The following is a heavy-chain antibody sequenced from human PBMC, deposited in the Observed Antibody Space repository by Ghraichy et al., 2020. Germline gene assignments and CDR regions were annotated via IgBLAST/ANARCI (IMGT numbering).Heavy chain of an antibody. Sequence: GGSLRLSCAASGFTFSSYCMSWVRQAPGKGLEWVSTIKQDGSEKYYVDSVKGRFTISRDNAKNSLYLQMNSLRAEDTAVYYCARMKAVAGIYNWFDPCGPGTLPTVSS. J-gene: IGHJ5*02. CDR3: ARMKAVAGIYNWFDP. V-gene: IGHV3-7*04. CDR2: IKQDGSEK. CDR1: GFTFSSYC. D-gene: IGHD6-19*01.